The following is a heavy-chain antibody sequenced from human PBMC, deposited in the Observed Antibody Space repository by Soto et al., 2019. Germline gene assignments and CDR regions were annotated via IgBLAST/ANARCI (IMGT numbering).Heavy chain of an antibody. Sequence: GESLKISCAASGFTFSSYWMSWVRQAPGKGLEWVANIKQDGSEKYYVDSVKGRFTISRDNAKNSLYLQMNSLRAEDTAVYYCARDRVPYDFWSGYYFSAKPADNYYYYYYMDVWGKGTTVTVSS. J-gene: IGHJ6*03. CDR2: IKQDGSEK. CDR1: GFTFSSYW. D-gene: IGHD3-3*01. CDR3: ARDRVPYDFWSGYYFSAKPADNYYYYYYMDV. V-gene: IGHV3-7*01.